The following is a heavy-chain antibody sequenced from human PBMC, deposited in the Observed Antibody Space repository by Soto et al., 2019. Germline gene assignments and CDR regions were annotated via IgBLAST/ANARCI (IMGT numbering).Heavy chain of an antibody. CDR2: IYYSGST. CDR3: AGKYSSGWYYYYGMDV. J-gene: IGHJ6*02. V-gene: IGHV4-39*01. Sequence: SETLSLTCTVPGGSVNIGTYYWSWIRQPPGKGLEWIGSIYYSGSTYYNPSLKSRVTISVDTSKNQFSLKLSSVTAADTAVYYCAGKYSSGWYYYYGMDVWGQGTTVTVSS. CDR1: GGSVNIGTYY. D-gene: IGHD6-19*01.